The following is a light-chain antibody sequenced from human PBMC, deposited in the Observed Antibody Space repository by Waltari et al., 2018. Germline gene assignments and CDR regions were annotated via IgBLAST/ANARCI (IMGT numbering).Light chain of an antibody. V-gene: IGLV2-14*01. CDR3: SSFSNSVTPVL. CDR1: TSDIGSYNY. CDR2: FVP. J-gene: IGLJ2*01. Sequence: QSGLTQPASVSGSPGQSITISCTGTTSDIGSYNYVSWYQQHPGGPPKLILYFVPNRPSGISSRFSGSRSGATASLTISGLLSEDEAYYFCSSFSNSVTPVLFGGGTKVTVL.